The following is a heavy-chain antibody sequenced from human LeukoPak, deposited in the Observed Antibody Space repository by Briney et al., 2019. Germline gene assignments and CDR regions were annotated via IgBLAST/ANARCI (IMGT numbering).Heavy chain of an antibody. D-gene: IGHD5-18*01. CDR3: ARVRRGYSYGYPLGNAFDI. V-gene: IGHV4-61*02. CDR2: FYTTGST. CDR1: GGSISSGSYY. Sequence: PSETLSLTCTVSGGSISSGSYYWSWIRQPAGKGLEWIGRFYTTGSTNYNPSLKSRVTISVDKSKNQFSLKLSSVTAADTAVYYCARVRRGYSYGYPLGNAFDIWGQGTMVTVSS. J-gene: IGHJ3*02.